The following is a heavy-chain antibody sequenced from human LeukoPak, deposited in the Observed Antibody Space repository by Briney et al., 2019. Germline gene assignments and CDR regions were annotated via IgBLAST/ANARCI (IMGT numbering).Heavy chain of an antibody. CDR1: GFTFSIYW. CDR3: ARGNYYDSIRGDI. CDR2: IGRDGTII. Sequence: TGGSLRLSCAPSGFTFSIYWMHWVRLPPGEALVWVARIGRDGTIIRYADSVKGRFTIYRDNAKKTLYFQMNSLRAEDTAVYYCARGNYYDSIRGDIWGQGTMVTVSS. V-gene: IGHV3-74*01. J-gene: IGHJ3*02. D-gene: IGHD3-22*01.